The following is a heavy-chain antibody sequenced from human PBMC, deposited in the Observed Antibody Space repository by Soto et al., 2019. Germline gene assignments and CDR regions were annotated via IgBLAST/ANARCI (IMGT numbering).Heavy chain of an antibody. CDR2: ISDDGSNK. CDR3: TKRRNQLRFLEWSSGMEV. D-gene: IGHD3-3*01. J-gene: IGHJ6*02. Sequence: GGSLRLSCAASGFTFSNYGMHWVRQAPGKGLEWVAFISDDGSNKYYADSMKGRFTMSRDNSKSTLYLQMNSLRVEDTAVYYCTKRRNQLRFLEWSSGMEVWGQGSTVTVSS. CDR1: GFTFSNYG. V-gene: IGHV3-30*18.